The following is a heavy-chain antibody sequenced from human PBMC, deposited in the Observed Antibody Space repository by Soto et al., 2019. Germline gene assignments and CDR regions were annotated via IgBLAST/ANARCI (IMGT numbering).Heavy chain of an antibody. CDR1: GGTFSSYA. CDR2: IIPIFGTA. CDR3: ARGIARDYYYYYGMDV. V-gene: IGHV1-69*01. Sequence: SVKVSCKASGGTFSSYAISWVRQAPGQGLEWMGGIIPIFGTANYAQKFQGRVTITADESTSTAYMELSSLRSEDTAVYYCARGIARDYYYYYGMDVWGQGTTVTVSS. D-gene: IGHD6-13*01. J-gene: IGHJ6*02.